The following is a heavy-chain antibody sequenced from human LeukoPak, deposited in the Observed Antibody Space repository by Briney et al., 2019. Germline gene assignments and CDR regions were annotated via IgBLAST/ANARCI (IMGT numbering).Heavy chain of an antibody. Sequence: ASVKVSCKASGYTFTTYGITWVRQAPGQGLEWMGWISGYNGNTIYAQKLQGRVTMTTDTSTSTAYMGLRSLRSDDTAVYYCARVSGSSVPDAFDIWGQGTMVTVSS. CDR1: GYTFTTYG. J-gene: IGHJ3*02. CDR2: ISGYNGNT. V-gene: IGHV1-18*01. CDR3: ARVSGSSVPDAFDI. D-gene: IGHD1-26*01.